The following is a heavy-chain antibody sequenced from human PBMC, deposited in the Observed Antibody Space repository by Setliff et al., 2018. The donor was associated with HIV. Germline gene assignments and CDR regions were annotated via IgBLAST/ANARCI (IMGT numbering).Heavy chain of an antibody. CDR1: GDSITRGGYH. Sequence: PSETLSLTCAVSGDSITRGGYHWSRIRQFAGKGLEWIADIYYSERTNYNPSLKSRLTVSIDTSKNHLSLKLTSMTAADTAMYFCARGKDPGLYFDNWRQVMLVTVSS. CDR3: ARGKDPGLYFDN. J-gene: IGHJ4*02. V-gene: IGHV4-31*11. D-gene: IGHD2-15*01. CDR2: IYYSERT.